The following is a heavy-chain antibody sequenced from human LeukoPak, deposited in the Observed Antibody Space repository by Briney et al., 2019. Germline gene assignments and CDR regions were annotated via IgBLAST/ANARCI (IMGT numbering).Heavy chain of an antibody. J-gene: IGHJ5*02. CDR1: GYTFTSYG. Sequence: ASVKVSCKASGYTFTSYGISWVRQAPGQGLEWMGGFDPEDGETIYAQKLQGRVTMTTDTSTSTAYMELRSLRSDDTAVYYCARDRGLAGIQGVFNWFDPWGQGTLVTVSS. V-gene: IGHV1-18*01. CDR3: ARDRGLAGIQGVFNWFDP. D-gene: IGHD3-10*01. CDR2: FDPEDGET.